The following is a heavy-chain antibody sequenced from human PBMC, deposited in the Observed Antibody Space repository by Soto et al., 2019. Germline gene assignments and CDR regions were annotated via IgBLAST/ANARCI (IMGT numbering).Heavy chain of an antibody. J-gene: IGHJ6*03. Sequence: PGGSLRLSCADSGFTFSSYAMHWVRQAPGKGLEWVSLITYDGSNKYYADSVKGRFTISRDNSKNTLYLQMNSLRAEDTAVYYCAKVGTTVPLDYMDVWGKGTTVTVSS. D-gene: IGHD4-17*01. V-gene: IGHV3-30-3*01. CDR3: AKVGTTVPLDYMDV. CDR2: ITYDGSNK. CDR1: GFTFSSYA.